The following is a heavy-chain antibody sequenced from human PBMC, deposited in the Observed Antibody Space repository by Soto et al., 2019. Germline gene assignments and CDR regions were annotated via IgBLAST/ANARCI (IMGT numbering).Heavy chain of an antibody. Sequence: QVQLQESGPGLVKPSETLSLTCTVSGGSISTYYWNWIRQSAGKGLEWIGRVYIRGSTNYHPSLKSRVAMSVDTSNNQFSLKVTSVTAADTAVYYCARGGRDGFDIWGQGTMVTVSS. V-gene: IGHV4-4*07. CDR1: GGSISTYY. J-gene: IGHJ3*02. CDR2: VYIRGST. CDR3: ARGGRDGFDI.